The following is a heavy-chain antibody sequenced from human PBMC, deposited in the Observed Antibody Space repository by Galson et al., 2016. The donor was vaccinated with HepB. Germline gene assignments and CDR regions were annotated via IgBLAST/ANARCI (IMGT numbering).Heavy chain of an antibody. Sequence: SETLSLTCTVSGDSVSSDSYYWNWIRQSPEKGLEWIGYIYDNGVTDFNPSLKSRVTISMDTSKNQFSLKLSSVTAADTAVYYCARGWNYEDYFDYWGQGSLVTVSS. CDR2: IYDNGVT. CDR1: GDSVSSDSYY. D-gene: IGHD1-7*01. V-gene: IGHV4-61*01. J-gene: IGHJ4*02. CDR3: ARGWNYEDYFDY.